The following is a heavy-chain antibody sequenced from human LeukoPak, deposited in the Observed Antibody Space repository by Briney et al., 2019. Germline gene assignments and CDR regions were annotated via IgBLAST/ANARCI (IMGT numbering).Heavy chain of an antibody. CDR3: ARLSIVGATNFDY. J-gene: IGHJ4*02. CDR1: GASITSYY. CDR2: IYYSGST. Sequence: PSETLSLTCTVSGASITSYYWSWIRQPPGKGLEWIGYIYYSGSTTYKPSLNSRVTISVDTSKNQFPLKLSSVTAADTAVYYCARLSIVGATNFDYWGQGTLVTVSS. D-gene: IGHD1-26*01. V-gene: IGHV4-59*08.